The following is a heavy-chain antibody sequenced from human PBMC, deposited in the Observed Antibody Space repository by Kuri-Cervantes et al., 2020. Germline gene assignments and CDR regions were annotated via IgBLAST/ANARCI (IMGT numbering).Heavy chain of an antibody. D-gene: IGHD1-7*01. CDR3: ARVWGNWNYDRIFDY. CDR2: INPSGGST. V-gene: IGHV1-46*01. CDR1: GYTFTSYD. J-gene: IGHJ4*02. Sequence: ASVKVSCKASGYTFTSYDINWVRQAPGQGLEWMGIINPSGGSTSYAQKFQGRVTMTRDTSTSTVYMELSSLRSDDTAVYYCARVWGNWNYDRIFDYWGQGTLVTVSS.